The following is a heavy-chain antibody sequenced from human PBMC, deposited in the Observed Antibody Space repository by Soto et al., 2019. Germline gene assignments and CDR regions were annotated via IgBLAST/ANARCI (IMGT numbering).Heavy chain of an antibody. D-gene: IGHD4-17*01. J-gene: IGHJ4*02. CDR3: GRVGATVRDPYAGGFDY. V-gene: IGHV1-69*01. Sequence: QVQLVQSGAEVKKPGSSVKVSCKASGGTFSSYAISWVRQAPGQGLEWMGGIIPIFGTANYAQKFQGRVTITADESTSTAYMELSSLRSEDTAVYYCGRVGATVRDPYAGGFDYWGQGTLVTVSS. CDR2: IIPIFGTA. CDR1: GGTFSSYA.